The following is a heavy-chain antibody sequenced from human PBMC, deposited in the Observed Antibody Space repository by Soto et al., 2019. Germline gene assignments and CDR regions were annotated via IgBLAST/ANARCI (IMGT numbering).Heavy chain of an antibody. Sequence: ASVKVSCKASGYTFTGYYMHWVRQATGQGLERMGWINPNSGGTNYAQKFQGWVTMTRDTSISTAYMELSRLKSDDTAVYYCSRWGSGRRPPTDYYGMGVWRQGTTVTVSS. J-gene: IGHJ6*02. D-gene: IGHD6-19*01. CDR2: INPNSGGT. V-gene: IGHV1-2*04. CDR1: GYTFTGYY. CDR3: SRWGSGRRPPTDYYGMGV.